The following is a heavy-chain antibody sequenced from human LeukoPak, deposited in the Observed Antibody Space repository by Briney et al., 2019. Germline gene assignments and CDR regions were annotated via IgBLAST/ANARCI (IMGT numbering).Heavy chain of an antibody. CDR2: VSGGGGST. Sequence: GGSLRLSCAASGFTFSSYAMSWVRQAPGKGLEWVSAVSGGGGSTDYADSVKGRFTISRDNAKNSLYLQMNSLRAEDTAGYYCARQFAYSSGCDSWGQGTLVTVSS. CDR3: ARQFAYSSGCDS. J-gene: IGHJ4*02. CDR1: GFTFSSYA. V-gene: IGHV3-23*01. D-gene: IGHD6-19*01.